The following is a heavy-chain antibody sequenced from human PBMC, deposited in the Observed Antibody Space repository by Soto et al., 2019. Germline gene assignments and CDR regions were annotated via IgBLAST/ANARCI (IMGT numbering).Heavy chain of an antibody. D-gene: IGHD2-15*01. J-gene: IGHJ4*02. CDR1: GGSISSYY. Sequence: QVQLQESGPGLVKPSETLSLTCTVSGGSISSYYWNWIRQPPGKGLAWIGYIYYSGSTNYNPSLKRRVTISVDTSKNQFSLKLSSVTAADTAVYYCASDLGYCSGGDCYTLGYFDYWGQGTLVTVSS. CDR2: IYYSGST. CDR3: ASDLGYCSGGDCYTLGYFDY. V-gene: IGHV4-59*01.